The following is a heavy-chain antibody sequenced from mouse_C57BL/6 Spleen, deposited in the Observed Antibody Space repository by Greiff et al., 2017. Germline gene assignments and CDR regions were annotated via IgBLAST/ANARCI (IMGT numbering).Heavy chain of an antibody. D-gene: IGHD1-1*01. CDR2: ILPGSGST. V-gene: IGHV1-9*01. CDR3: ARRDYGSNYFDD. Sequence: QVQLQQSGAELMKPGASVKLSCKATGYTFTGYWIEWVKQRPGHGLEWIGEILPGSGSTNYNEKFKGKATFTADTSSNTDYMQLSSLTTADSAIYYCARRDYGSNYFDDWGKGTTLTVAS. CDR1: GYTFTGYW. J-gene: IGHJ2*01.